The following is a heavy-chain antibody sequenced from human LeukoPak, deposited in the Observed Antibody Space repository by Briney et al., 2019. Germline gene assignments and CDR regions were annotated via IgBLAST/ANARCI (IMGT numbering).Heavy chain of an antibody. D-gene: IGHD3-22*01. CDR1: GFTFSGSA. CDR2: IRSKANSYAT. Sequence: GGSLRLSCAASGFTFSGSAMHWVRQASGKGLEWVGRIRSKANSYATAYAASVKGRLTISRDDSKNTAYLQMNSLKTEDTAVYYCSTYDSSGYYNGAFYDYWGQGTLVTVSS. CDR3: STYDSSGYYNGAFYDY. V-gene: IGHV3-73*01. J-gene: IGHJ4*02.